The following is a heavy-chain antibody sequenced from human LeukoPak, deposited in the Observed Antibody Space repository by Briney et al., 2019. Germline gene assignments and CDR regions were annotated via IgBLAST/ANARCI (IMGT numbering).Heavy chain of an antibody. CDR3: ARPHDYGDYFHFDY. Sequence: GGSLRLSCAASGFTFSSYSMNWVRQAQGKGLEWVSPISSSSSYIYYADSVKGRFTISRDNAKNSLYLQMNSLRAEDTAVYYCARPHDYGDYFHFDYWGQGTLVTVSS. J-gene: IGHJ4*02. D-gene: IGHD4-17*01. V-gene: IGHV3-21*01. CDR1: GFTFSSYS. CDR2: ISSSSSYI.